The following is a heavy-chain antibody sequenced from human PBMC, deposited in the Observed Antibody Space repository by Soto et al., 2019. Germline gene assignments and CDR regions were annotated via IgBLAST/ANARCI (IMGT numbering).Heavy chain of an antibody. CDR3: ARGSGYYNWFDP. D-gene: IGHD3-22*01. Sequence: PSETLSLTCTVSGGSISSGGYYWSWIRQHPGKGLEWIGYIYYSGSTYYNPSLKSRVTISVDTSKNQFSLKLSSVTAADTAVYYCARGSGYYNWFDPWGQGTLVTVSS. CDR2: IYYSGST. V-gene: IGHV4-31*03. J-gene: IGHJ5*02. CDR1: GGSISSGGYY.